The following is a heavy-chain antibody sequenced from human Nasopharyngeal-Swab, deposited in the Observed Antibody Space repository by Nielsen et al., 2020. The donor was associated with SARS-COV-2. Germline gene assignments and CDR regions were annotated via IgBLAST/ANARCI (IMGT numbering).Heavy chain of an antibody. CDR1: GFTFSTYA. J-gene: IGHJ4*02. D-gene: IGHD3-9*01. CDR2: ISDNGGTT. CDR3: VKGWYDILTGYYY. Sequence: GGSLRPSCSASGFTFSTYAMHWVRQAPGKGLEYVSAISDNGGTTYYADSVKGRFTMSRDNSKNTLYLQMNSLRIEDTAVYYCVKGWYDILTGYYYWGQGTLVTVSS. V-gene: IGHV3-64D*06.